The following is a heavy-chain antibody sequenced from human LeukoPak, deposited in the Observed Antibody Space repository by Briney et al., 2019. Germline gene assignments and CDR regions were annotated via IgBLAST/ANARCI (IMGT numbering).Heavy chain of an antibody. CDR1: GFTVSSNY. J-gene: IGHJ4*02. V-gene: IGHV3-53*01. Sequence: GGSLRLSCAASGFTVSSNYMNWVRQAPGMGLEWVSVIYSGGYTYYADSVKGRFTISRDNSKNTLYLQMNSLKAEDTAVYYCATLGEFDYWGQGSLVTVSS. CDR2: IYSGGYT. CDR3: ATLGEFDY.